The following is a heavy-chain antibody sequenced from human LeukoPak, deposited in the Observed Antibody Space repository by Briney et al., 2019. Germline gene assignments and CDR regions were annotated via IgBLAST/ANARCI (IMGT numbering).Heavy chain of an antibody. D-gene: IGHD5-12*01. CDR2: LTDSGDAT. J-gene: IGHJ5*02. CDR1: GFTFSHYC. CDR3: ARGYTHNSGGWLDP. Sequence: GGSLRLSCAVSGFTFSHYCMSWVRQAPGTGLEWVGSLTDSGDATYYADSVKGRLTISRDNSNSTLYQHNSSLRDEDTAVYYCARGYTHNSGGWLDPWGQGTLVTVSS. V-gene: IGHV3-23*01.